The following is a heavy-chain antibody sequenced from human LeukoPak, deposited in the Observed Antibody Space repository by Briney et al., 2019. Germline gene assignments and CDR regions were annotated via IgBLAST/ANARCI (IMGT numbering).Heavy chain of an antibody. D-gene: IGHD3-16*02. V-gene: IGHV1-24*01. CDR2: FDPEDGET. CDR1: GYTLTELS. J-gene: IGHJ4*02. CDR3: ATASSRLYDYVWGSYRYDY. Sequence: GASVKVSCKVSGYTLTELSMHWVRQAPGKGLEWMGGFDPEDGETIYAQKFQGRVTMTEDTSTDTAYMELSSLRSEDTAVYYCATASSRLYDYVWGSYRYDYWGQGTLVTVSS.